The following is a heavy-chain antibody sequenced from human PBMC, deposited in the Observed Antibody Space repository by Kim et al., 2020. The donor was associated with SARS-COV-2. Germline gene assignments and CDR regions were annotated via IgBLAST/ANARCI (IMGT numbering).Heavy chain of an antibody. CDR1: GYTFTAYY. CDR2: ISPNSGVT. CDR3: ARGGYSDNWPTRFDP. Sequence: ASVKVSCKASGYTFTAYYIQWVRQVPGQGLEWMGWISPNSGVTKYAQKFQGRVTMTRDTSISTAYMEMSRLTSDDTAVYYCARGGYSDNWPTRFDPWGQGTLVTVSS. D-gene: IGHD5-12*01. J-gene: IGHJ5*02. V-gene: IGHV1-2*02.